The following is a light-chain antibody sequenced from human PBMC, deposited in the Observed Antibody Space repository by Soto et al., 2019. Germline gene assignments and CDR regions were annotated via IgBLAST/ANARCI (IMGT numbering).Light chain of an antibody. CDR2: GAS. CDR3: QQYGGSPFT. J-gene: IGKJ3*01. CDR1: QSVSNSY. V-gene: IGKV3-20*01. Sequence: EIVLTQSPGTLSLSPGERATLSCRASQSVSNSYLAWYQQKPGQAPRLLIYGASSRATGIPDRFSGSGSGADFTLTINRLEPEDFAVYFCQQYGGSPFTFGPGTKVDIK.